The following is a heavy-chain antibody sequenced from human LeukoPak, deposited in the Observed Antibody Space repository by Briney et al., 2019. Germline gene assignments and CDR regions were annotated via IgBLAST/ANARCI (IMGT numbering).Heavy chain of an antibody. Sequence: ASVKVSCKASGYTFNGYYIHWVRQAPGQGLEWMGWINPNSGGTNYAQKFQDRVTMTRDTSISTAYMELSRLTSDDTATYYCARGKSNLVALNWLDPWGQGTLVTVSS. CDR2: INPNSGGT. V-gene: IGHV1-2*02. D-gene: IGHD2-21*01. CDR1: GYTFNGYY. CDR3: ARGKSNLVALNWLDP. J-gene: IGHJ5*02.